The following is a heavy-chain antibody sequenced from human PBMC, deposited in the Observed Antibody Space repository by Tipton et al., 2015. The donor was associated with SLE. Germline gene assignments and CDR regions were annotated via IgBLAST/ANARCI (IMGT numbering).Heavy chain of an antibody. D-gene: IGHD2-21*02. Sequence: TLSLTCTVSGGSISNYYWGWIRQPAGKGLEWIGRIYTSGSTNYNPSLKSRVTMSVDTFKNQFSLKLSSVTAADTAVYYCARLGVVVTSLDYWGQGTLVTVSS. V-gene: IGHV4-4*07. J-gene: IGHJ4*02. CDR3: ARLGVVVTSLDY. CDR2: IYTSGST. CDR1: GGSISNYY.